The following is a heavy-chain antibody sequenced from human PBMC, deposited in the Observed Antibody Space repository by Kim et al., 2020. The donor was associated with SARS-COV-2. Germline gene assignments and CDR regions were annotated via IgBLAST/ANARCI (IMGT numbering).Heavy chain of an antibody. J-gene: IGHJ6*02. D-gene: IGHD3-16*01. V-gene: IGHV3-30*03. CDR2: ISYEGGKK. Sequence: GGSLRLSCAASGFSFNNFGMSWVRQAPGKGLEWVALISYEGGKKYYADSLKGRFTISRDSSKNTLYLQMNSLRAEDTAVYYCARDRSCVMITFGGEWGGWDVGGQGTTVTVSS. CDR3: ARDRSCVMITFGGEWGGWDV. CDR1: GFSFNNFG.